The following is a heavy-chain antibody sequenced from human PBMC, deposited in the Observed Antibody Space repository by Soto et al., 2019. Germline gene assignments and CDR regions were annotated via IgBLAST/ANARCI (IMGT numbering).Heavy chain of an antibody. CDR1: GYTFTSSY. D-gene: IGHD3-22*01. J-gene: IGHJ4*02. V-gene: IGHV1-69*13. CDR2: IIPIFGTA. Sequence: SVKVSCKASGYTFTSSYIHWVRQAPGQGLEWMGGIIPIFGTANYAQKFQGRVTITADESTSTAYMELSSLRSEDTAVYYCASPSSAYYYDSRSGFDYWGQGTLVTVSS. CDR3: ASPSSAYYYDSRSGFDY.